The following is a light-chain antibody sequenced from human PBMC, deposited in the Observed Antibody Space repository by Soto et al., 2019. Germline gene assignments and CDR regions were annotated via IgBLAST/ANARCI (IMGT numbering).Light chain of an antibody. CDR1: QSVNNL. CDR3: QQTTSFPLT. V-gene: IGKV1-12*01. J-gene: IGKJ4*01. Sequence: TQSPATLSLSPGERATLSCRASQSVNNLLAWYQHKPGRAPKLLIHAASSLESGVPSRFSGSGSGTDFTLTISSLQPEDFATYYCQQTTSFPLTFGGGTKVEIK. CDR2: AAS.